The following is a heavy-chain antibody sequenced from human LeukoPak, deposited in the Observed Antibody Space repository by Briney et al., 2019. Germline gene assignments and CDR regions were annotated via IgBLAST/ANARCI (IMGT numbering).Heavy chain of an antibody. CDR2: ISSSGSTI. CDR3: AELGITMIGGV. D-gene: IGHD3-10*02. CDR1: GFTFDDYT. J-gene: IGHJ6*04. Sequence: PWGSLRLSCAASGFTFDDYTINWVRQAPGKGLEWVSYISSSGSTIYYADSVKGRFTISRDNAKNSLYLQMNSLRAEDTAVYYCAELGITMIGGVWGKGTTVTISS. V-gene: IGHV3-48*03.